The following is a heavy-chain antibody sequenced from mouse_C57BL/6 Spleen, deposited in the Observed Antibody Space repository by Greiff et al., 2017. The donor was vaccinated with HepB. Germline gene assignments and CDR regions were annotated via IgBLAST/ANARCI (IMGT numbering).Heavy chain of an antibody. CDR3: ARGSAEAGDYAMDY. J-gene: IGHJ4*01. CDR1: GYTFTSYG. V-gene: IGHV1-81*01. CDR2: IYPRSGNT. Sequence: QVQLQQSGAELARPGASVKLSCKASGYTFTSYGISWVKQRTGQGLEWIGEIYPRSGNTYYNEKFKGKATLTADKSSSTAYMELRSLTSEDSAVYFCARGSAEAGDYAMDYWGQGTSVTVSS.